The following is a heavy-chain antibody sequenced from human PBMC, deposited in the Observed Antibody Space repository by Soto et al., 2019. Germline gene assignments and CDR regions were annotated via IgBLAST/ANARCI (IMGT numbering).Heavy chain of an antibody. CDR1: GYTFIGYY. D-gene: IGHD6-6*01. J-gene: IGHJ5*02. V-gene: IGHV1-2*02. CDR3: ARDFDLESTTSSFWLGP. Sequence: ASVKVSCKASGYTFIGYYMHWVRQAPGQGLEWMGWINPNSGATNYAQKFQGRVTMTGDTSSSTVYMELSRLRSDDTAVYYCARDFDLESTTSSFWLGPWGQGTPVTVSS. CDR2: INPNSGAT.